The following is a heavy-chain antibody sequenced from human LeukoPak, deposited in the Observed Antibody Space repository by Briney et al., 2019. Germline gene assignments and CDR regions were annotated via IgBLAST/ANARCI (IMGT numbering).Heavy chain of an antibody. J-gene: IGHJ6*04. CDR2: ISSSGSTI. CDR3: AELGITMIGGV. V-gene: IGHV3-48*03. Sequence: TGGSLRLSCGASGFAFSNYAMSWVRQAPGKGLEWVSYISSSGSTIYYADSVKGRFTISRDNAKNSLYLQMNSLRAEDTAVYYCAELGITMIGGVWGKGTTVTISS. CDR1: GFAFSNYA. D-gene: IGHD3-10*02.